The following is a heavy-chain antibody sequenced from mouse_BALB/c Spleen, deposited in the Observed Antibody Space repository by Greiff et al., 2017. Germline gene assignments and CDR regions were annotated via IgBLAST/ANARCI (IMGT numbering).Heavy chain of an antibody. J-gene: IGHJ2*01. CDR1: GFNIKNTY. D-gene: IGHD1-1*01. V-gene: IGHV14-3*02. CDR2: IDPANGNT. Sequence: VQLKESGAELVKPGASVKLSCTASGFNIKNTYMHWVKQRPEQGLEWIGRIDPANGNTKYDPKFQGKATITADTSSNTAYLQLSSLTSEDTAVYYCARSGTTVVFDYWGQGTTLTVSS. CDR3: ARSGTTVVFDY.